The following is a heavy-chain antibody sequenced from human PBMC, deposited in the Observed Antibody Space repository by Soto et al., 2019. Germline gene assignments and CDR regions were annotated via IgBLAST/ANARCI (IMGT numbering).Heavy chain of an antibody. D-gene: IGHD4-17*01. CDR1: GGSISSSSYY. J-gene: IGHJ5*02. CDR2: IYFTGTT. V-gene: IGHV4-31*03. Sequence: SETLSLTCTVSGGSISSSSYYWGWIRQPPGKGLEWIGYIYFTGTTYYSPSLKSRVTISVDTSKNQFSLKLSSVTAADTAVYYCARFDYGDFRNWFDPWGQGTLVTVSS. CDR3: ARFDYGDFRNWFDP.